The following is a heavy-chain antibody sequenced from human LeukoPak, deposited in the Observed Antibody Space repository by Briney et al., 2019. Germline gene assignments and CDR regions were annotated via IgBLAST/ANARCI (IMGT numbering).Heavy chain of an antibody. Sequence: GGSLRLSCAASGFTFSSYAMHWVRQAPGKGLEGVANIKQDGSEKYYVDSVKGRFTITRDNAKNSLYLQMNSLRAEDTAVYYCAKSQLVSLFDAFDIWGQGTMVTVSS. J-gene: IGHJ3*02. V-gene: IGHV3-7*03. D-gene: IGHD1-1*01. CDR3: AKSQLVSLFDAFDI. CDR2: IKQDGSEK. CDR1: GFTFSSYA.